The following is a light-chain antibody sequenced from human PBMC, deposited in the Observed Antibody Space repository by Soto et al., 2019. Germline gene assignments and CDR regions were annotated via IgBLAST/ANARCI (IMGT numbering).Light chain of an antibody. Sequence: DIQMTQSPSTLSASVGDRVTIACRASQTISTWLAWYQQKPGKAPNLLIYDASSLQSGVPSRFSGSGSGTEFTLTISSLQPDDFATYYCQQYHSYSLTFGQGTKGDIK. CDR2: DAS. CDR3: QQYHSYSLT. J-gene: IGKJ1*01. V-gene: IGKV1-5*01. CDR1: QTISTW.